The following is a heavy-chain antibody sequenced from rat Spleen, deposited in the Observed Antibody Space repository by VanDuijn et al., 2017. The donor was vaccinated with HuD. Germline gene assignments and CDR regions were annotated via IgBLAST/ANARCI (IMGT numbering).Heavy chain of an antibody. V-gene: IGHV2S63*01. CDR2: MWSSGNT. CDR1: GFSLTDYS. D-gene: IGHD4-1*01. CDR3: ARSGRD. Sequence: EVQLKESGPGLVQPSQTLSLTCTVSGFSLTDYSVHWVRQPPGKGLEWMGVMWSSGNTDYNSGLKSRLSISRDTSKSQVFLKMNSLQTEDTAMYFCARSGRDWGQGVMVTVSS. J-gene: IGHJ2*01.